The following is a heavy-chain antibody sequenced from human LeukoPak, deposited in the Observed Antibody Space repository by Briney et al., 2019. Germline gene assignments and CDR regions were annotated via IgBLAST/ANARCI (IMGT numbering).Heavy chain of an antibody. CDR2: ISSRGSYM. CDR3: ARGYSSSWYDLYYFDY. J-gene: IGHJ4*02. Sequence: GGSLRLSCAASGFTFSNYNINWVRQAPGKGLEWVSSISSRGSYMYYADSVKGRFAISADNAMNSLYLQMNSLRAEDTAVYYCARGYSSSWYDLYYFDYWGQGTLVTVSS. CDR1: GFTFSNYN. V-gene: IGHV3-21*01. D-gene: IGHD6-13*01.